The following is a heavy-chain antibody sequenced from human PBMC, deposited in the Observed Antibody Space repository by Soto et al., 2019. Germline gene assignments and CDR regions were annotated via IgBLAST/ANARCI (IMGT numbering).Heavy chain of an antibody. CDR1: GFTFSTFW. J-gene: IGHJ4*02. Sequence: GGSLRLSCAASGFTFSTFWMLWVRQAPGKGLVWVSHINADGSSTTYADSVKGRFTISRDNAKNTLFLQLNSLRAEDTAVYYCARSSPRWPFDYWGQGTLVTVSS. CDR2: INADGSST. CDR3: ARSSPRWPFDY. D-gene: IGHD4-17*01. V-gene: IGHV3-74*01.